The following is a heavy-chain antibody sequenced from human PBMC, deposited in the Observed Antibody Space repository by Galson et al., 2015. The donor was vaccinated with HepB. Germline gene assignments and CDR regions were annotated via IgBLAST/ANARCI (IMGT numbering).Heavy chain of an antibody. V-gene: IGHV3-11*03. D-gene: IGHD6-19*01. J-gene: IGHJ4*02. CDR2: ISDNNLYT. CDR1: GFTFSDYY. CDR3: ARYGSDLYYLDY. Sequence: SLRLSCAASGFTFSDYYMSWIRQAPGKGLEWVSYISDNNLYTKFADSVKGRFTMSRDNAKNSLYLQMNSLRAEGTAVYYCARYGSDLYYLDYWGQGTLVTVSS.